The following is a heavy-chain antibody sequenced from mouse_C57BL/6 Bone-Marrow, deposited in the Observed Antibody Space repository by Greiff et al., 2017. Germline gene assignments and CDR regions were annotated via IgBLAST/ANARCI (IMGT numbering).Heavy chain of an antibody. CDR1: GFNIKDYY. Sequence: VQLQQSGAELVKPGASVKLSCTASGFNIKDYYMHWVKQRTEPGLEWIGRIDPEDGETKYAQKFQGKATITADTSSTTAYLQLSSLTSEDTAVYYCARITTVVPYYIDYWGQGTTLTVSS. D-gene: IGHD1-1*01. J-gene: IGHJ2*01. V-gene: IGHV14-2*01. CDR2: IDPEDGET. CDR3: ARITTVVPYYIDY.